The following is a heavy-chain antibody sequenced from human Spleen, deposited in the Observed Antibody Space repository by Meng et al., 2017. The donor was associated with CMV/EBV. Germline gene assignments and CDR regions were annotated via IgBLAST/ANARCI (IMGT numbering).Heavy chain of an antibody. V-gene: IGHV1-18*01. J-gene: IGHJ4*02. CDR3: ASRPTGGDY. Sequence: ASVKVSCKASGYTFTSYGISWVRQAPGQGLEWMGWISAYNGNTNYAQKLQGRVTMTTDTSTSTAYTELSSLRSEDTAVYYSASRPTGGDYWGQGTLVTVSS. CDR2: ISAYNGNT. D-gene: IGHD1-1*01. CDR1: GYTFTSYG.